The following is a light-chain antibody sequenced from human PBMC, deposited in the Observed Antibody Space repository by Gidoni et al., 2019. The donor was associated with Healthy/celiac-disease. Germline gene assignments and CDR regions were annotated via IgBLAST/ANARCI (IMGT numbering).Light chain of an antibody. CDR3: QQYNSYPLT. CDR2: KAY. Sequence: DIQMTQSPSTLSASVGDRVTITFRASQSISSWLAWYQQKPGKAPKLLIYKAYSLESCVPSRFSGSGSGTEFTLTISSLQPDDFATYYCQQYNSYPLTFGGGTKVEIK. CDR1: QSISSW. V-gene: IGKV1-5*03. J-gene: IGKJ4*01.